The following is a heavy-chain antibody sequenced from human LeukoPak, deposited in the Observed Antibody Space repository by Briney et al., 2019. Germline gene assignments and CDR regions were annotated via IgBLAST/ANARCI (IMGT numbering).Heavy chain of an antibody. CDR3: ARGQTVSGAKYYFDF. CDR2: IRSRIYGGAP. CDR1: GFTFRDYG. V-gene: IGHV3-49*04. J-gene: IGHJ4*02. D-gene: IGHD3-10*01. Sequence: PGGSLRVSCLTSGFTFRDYGLGWVRQARGMGLEWVSFIRSRIYGGAPEYAASVRGRFSVSRDDSESIAYLQMNNLKSEDTAVYYCARGQTVSGAKYYFDFWSPGTLVTVSS.